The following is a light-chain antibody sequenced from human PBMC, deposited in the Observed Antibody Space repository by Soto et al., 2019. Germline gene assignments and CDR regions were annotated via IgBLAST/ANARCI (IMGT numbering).Light chain of an antibody. Sequence: QSVLTQPPSLSGTPGQRGTISCSGSNSNIGRYSVNWYQHFPGTAPKILIYSDDERPSGVPDRFSGSKSGTSASLAISGLQSEYEAEYYGSAWDDNLNGPLFGGGTKVTVL. CDR3: SAWDDNLNGPL. V-gene: IGLV1-44*01. CDR1: NSNIGRYS. J-gene: IGLJ3*02. CDR2: SDD.